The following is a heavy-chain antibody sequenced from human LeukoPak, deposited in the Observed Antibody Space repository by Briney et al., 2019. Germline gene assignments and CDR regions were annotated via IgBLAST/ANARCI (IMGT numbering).Heavy chain of an antibody. CDR2: ISSSSSYI. Sequence: GGSLRLSCGASGFTFSSYSMNWVRQAPGKGLEWVSSISSSSSYIYYADSVKGRFTISRDNAKNSLYLQMNSLRAEDTAVYYCARLDYGDALNTFDYWGQGTLVTVSS. CDR3: ARLDYGDALNTFDY. CDR1: GFTFSSYS. V-gene: IGHV3-21*01. J-gene: IGHJ4*02. D-gene: IGHD4-17*01.